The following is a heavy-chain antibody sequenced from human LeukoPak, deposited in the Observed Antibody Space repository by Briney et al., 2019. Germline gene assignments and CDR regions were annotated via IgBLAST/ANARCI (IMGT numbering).Heavy chain of an antibody. CDR3: ARAGIVVVPAASFPYYYYGMDV. Sequence: SPSETLSLTCAVYGGSFSGHYWRWIRQPPGKGLEWIGEINQSGSTNYNPSLKSRVTISVETSKNQFSLNLGSVTAADTAVYYCARAGIVVVPAASFPYYYYGMDVWGQGTTVTVSS. CDR1: GGSFSGHY. V-gene: IGHV4-34*01. D-gene: IGHD2-2*01. J-gene: IGHJ6*02. CDR2: INQSGST.